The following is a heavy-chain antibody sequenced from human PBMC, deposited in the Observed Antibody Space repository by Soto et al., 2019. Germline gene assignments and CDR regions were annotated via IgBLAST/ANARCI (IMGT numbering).Heavy chain of an antibody. Sequence: EVQLVESGGGLVQPGGSLSLSCEASGFTFRSSWMSWVRQAPGKGLEWVSYIKPDGSETYYVDSVRGRFTIYRDNAKNSLYLQLNSLRAEDPVLYYCAREPSFGAFEICGQGTMVTVSA. V-gene: IGHV3-7*01. CDR2: IKPDGSET. CDR3: AREPSFGAFEI. J-gene: IGHJ3*02. D-gene: IGHD3-10*01. CDR1: GFTFRSSW.